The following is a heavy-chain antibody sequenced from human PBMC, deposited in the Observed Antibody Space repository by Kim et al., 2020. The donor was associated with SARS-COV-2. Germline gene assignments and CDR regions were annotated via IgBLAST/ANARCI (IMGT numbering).Heavy chain of an antibody. J-gene: IGHJ4*02. D-gene: IGHD3-10*01. CDR1: GFTFSSYG. V-gene: IGHV3-30*18. CDR2: ISYDGSNK. Sequence: GGSLRLSCAASGFTFSSYGMHWVRQAPGKGLEWVAVISYDGSNKYYADSVKGRFTISRDNSKNTLYLQMNSLRAEDTAVYYCAKDHGVHWGQGTLVTVSS. CDR3: AKDHGVH.